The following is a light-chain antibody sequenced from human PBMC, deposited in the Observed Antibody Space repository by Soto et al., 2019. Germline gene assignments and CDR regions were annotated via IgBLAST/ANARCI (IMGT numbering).Light chain of an antibody. V-gene: IGLV2-8*01. CDR3: NSFAGEHNVV. CDR2: EVT. J-gene: IGLJ2*01. Sequence: QSALTQPPSASGSPGQSVTISCTGTSSDVGAYNYVSWYQQHPGKAPKLIMYEVTKRPSGVPDRFSGSKSGNTASLTVFGRQAEDEAEYYCNSFAGEHNVVFGGRTKVTVL. CDR1: SSDVGAYNY.